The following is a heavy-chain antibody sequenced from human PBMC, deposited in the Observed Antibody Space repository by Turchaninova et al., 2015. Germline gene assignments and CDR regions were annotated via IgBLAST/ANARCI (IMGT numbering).Heavy chain of an antibody. V-gene: IGHV3-9*02. Sequence: GESGGDLVQPGRSLRLSCAASGFTSDDFAIHWVRQAPGKGLEWVSGISWNSNNIVYADSVWGRFTISRDNAKNSLYLQMSSLRTEDTALYYCARKSIPRGSGTSIYWNFDLWGRGTLVTVSS. CDR3: ARKSIPRGSGTSIYWNFDL. CDR2: ISWNSNNI. CDR1: GFTSDDFA. J-gene: IGHJ2*01. D-gene: IGHD3-10*01.